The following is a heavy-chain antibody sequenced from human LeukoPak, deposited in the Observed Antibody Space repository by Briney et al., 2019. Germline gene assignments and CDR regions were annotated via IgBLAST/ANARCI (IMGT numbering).Heavy chain of an antibody. Sequence: SQTLSLTCAVSGDSISSSDYYWSWIRQPPGKGLEWIGHISYSGSTYYNPSLKSRVTISVDTSKNQFSLKLSSVTAADTAVYYCARGTAEYYFDYWGQGTLVTVSS. CDR1: GDSISSSDYY. D-gene: IGHD1/OR15-1a*01. CDR3: ARGTAEYYFDY. J-gene: IGHJ4*02. CDR2: ISYSGST. V-gene: IGHV4-31*11.